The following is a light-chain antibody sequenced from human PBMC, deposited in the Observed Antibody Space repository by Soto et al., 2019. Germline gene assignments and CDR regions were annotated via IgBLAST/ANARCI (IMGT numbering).Light chain of an antibody. CDR3: QKYNSASFT. Sequence: DIPMTQSPSSLSASVGDRVTITCWASQGISNYLAWYQQKPGKVPKLLIYAASTLQSGVPSRFSGSGSGTDFTLTISSLQPEDVATYYCQKYNSASFTFGPGTKVDIK. CDR2: AAS. J-gene: IGKJ3*01. CDR1: QGISNY. V-gene: IGKV1-27*01.